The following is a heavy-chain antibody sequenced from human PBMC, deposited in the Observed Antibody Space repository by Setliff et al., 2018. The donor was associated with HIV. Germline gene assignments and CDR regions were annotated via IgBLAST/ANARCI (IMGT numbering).Heavy chain of an antibody. CDR1: GYTFTSYD. D-gene: IGHD6-6*01. V-gene: IGHV1-18*01. CDR3: AREMFMYTSSEGFPFDF. Sequence: ASVKVSCKASGYTFTSYDINWVRQATGQGLEWMGWISAYNGNTNYAQKLQGRVTMTRDTSTSTVYLELSSLRSEGTVMYYCAREMFMYTSSEGFPFDFWGQGTLVTVSS. J-gene: IGHJ4*02. CDR2: ISAYNGNT.